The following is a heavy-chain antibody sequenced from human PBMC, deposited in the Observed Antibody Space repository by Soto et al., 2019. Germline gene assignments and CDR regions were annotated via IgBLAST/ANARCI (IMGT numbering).Heavy chain of an antibody. CDR1: GFTFSSYW. Sequence: EVQLVESGGGLVQPGGSLRLSCQGTGFTFSSYWMHWVRQLPGKGPVWVSRINRDGSIINYAGSVRGRFTISRDNAKNTLYLQMNSLRADDTAVYYCGTGHDSSWHYTLASWGQGSLVTVSS. CDR2: INRDGSII. D-gene: IGHD2-2*01. V-gene: IGHV3-74*01. J-gene: IGHJ5*02. CDR3: GTGHDSSWHYTLAS.